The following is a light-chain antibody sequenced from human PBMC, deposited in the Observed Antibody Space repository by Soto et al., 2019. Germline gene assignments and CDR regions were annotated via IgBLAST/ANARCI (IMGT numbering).Light chain of an antibody. CDR2: DAS. V-gene: IGKV3D-20*02. CDR1: QSVSSSY. Sequence: EIVLTHSPGTLSLSPWERATLSFRASQSVSSSYLAWYQQKPGQAPRLLIYDASNRATGIPARFSGSGSGTDFTLTISSLEPEDFAVYYCQQRSNWPTFGGGTKVDIK. J-gene: IGKJ4*01. CDR3: QQRSNWPT.